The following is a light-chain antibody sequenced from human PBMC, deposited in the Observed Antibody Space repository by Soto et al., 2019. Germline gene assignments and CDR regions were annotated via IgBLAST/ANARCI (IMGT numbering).Light chain of an antibody. Sequence: QSALTQPHSVSGSPGQSVTISCTGTNSDVGRYNSVSWYQQLPGKAPKIIISAVRQRPSGVPDRFSGSKSGNPASLTISGRQADDEADYFCFSYTANDNWVFGGGTKVTVL. V-gene: IGLV2-11*01. J-gene: IGLJ3*02. CDR3: FSYTANDNWV. CDR1: NSDVGRYNS. CDR2: AVR.